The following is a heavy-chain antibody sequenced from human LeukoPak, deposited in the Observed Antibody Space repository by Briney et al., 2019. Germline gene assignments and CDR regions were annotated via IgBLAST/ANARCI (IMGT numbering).Heavy chain of an antibody. CDR1: GGSFSGYY. V-gene: IGHV4-34*01. Sequence: SETLSLTCAVYGGSFSGYYWSWIRQPPGKGLEWIGEINHSGSTNYNPSLKSRVTISVDTSKNQFSLKLSSVTAADTAVYYCASVARIAAAGSNWFDPWGQGTLVTVSS. CDR3: ASVARIAAAGSNWFDP. D-gene: IGHD6-13*01. CDR2: INHSGST. J-gene: IGHJ5*02.